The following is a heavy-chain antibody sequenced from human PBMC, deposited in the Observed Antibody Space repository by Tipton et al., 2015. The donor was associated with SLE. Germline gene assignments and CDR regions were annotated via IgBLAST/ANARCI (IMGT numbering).Heavy chain of an antibody. Sequence: TLSLTCTVSGGSIRNYFWHWIRQSPGKGLEWIGYVYDSGTTKYNPSLKSRLTISLDTSKNQFSLKLSSVTAADTAVYYCARDEYRYDGTGYHLLGHFDYWGQGILVTVSS. J-gene: IGHJ4*02. CDR2: VYDSGTT. V-gene: IGHV4-59*12. CDR3: ARDEYRYDGTGYHLLGHFDY. D-gene: IGHD3-22*01. CDR1: GGSIRNYF.